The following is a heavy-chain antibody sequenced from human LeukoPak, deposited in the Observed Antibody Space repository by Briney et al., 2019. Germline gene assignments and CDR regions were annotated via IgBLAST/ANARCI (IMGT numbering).Heavy chain of an antibody. V-gene: IGHV3-23*01. D-gene: IGHD4-23*01. CDR2: IVVSGGNT. CDR3: AKGSGYYGSNAEYYFDY. J-gene: IGHJ4*02. CDR1: GFTVANYV. Sequence: GRSLRLSCAASGFTVANYVITWVRQAPGKWLEWVSDIVVSGGNTFYANSVKGRFTISRDNSKNTLYLQMSSLRAEDSALYYCAKGSGYYGSNAEYYFDYWGQGTLVTVSS.